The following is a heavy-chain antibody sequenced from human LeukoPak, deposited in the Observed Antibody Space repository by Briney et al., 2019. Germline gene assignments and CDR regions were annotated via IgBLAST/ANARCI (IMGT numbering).Heavy chain of an antibody. CDR1: GFTFSKSW. Sequence: GGSLRLSCAAYGFTFSKSWMRWVRQAPGQGLEWVAAIKEDGSEKDYVDSVKGRFTISRDNAKNSLYLQMNSLRAEDTAVYYCARDTNWVAGDVW. J-gene: IGHJ6*01. V-gene: IGHV3-7*01. CDR2: IKEDGSEK. D-gene: IGHD6-19*01. CDR3: ARDTNWVAGDV.